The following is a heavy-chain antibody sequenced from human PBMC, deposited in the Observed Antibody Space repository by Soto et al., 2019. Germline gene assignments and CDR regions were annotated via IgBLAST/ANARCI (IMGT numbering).Heavy chain of an antibody. V-gene: IGHV3-21*01. CDR2: ISSSSSYI. D-gene: IGHD2-2*01. Sequence: GGSLRLSCAVSGFTFSSYSMNWVRQAPGKGLEWVSSISSSSSYIYYADSVKGRFTISRDNAKNSLYLQMNSLRAEDTAVYYCARVYGSSTPDAFDIWGQGTMVTVSS. J-gene: IGHJ3*02. CDR3: ARVYGSSTPDAFDI. CDR1: GFTFSSYS.